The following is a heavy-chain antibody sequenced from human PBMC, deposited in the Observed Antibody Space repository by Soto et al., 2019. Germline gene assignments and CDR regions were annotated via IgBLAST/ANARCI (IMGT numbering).Heavy chain of an antibody. V-gene: IGHV3-7*01. J-gene: IGHJ4*02. Sequence: GGSLRLSCAASGFMFSTYCMSWVRQAPGKVLEWVANIRGNGGKIDYADSVKGRFTISRDNTKKSLYLQLDSLRAEDTAVYYCAKECCGGYAHRAGDYWGQGALVTVSS. CDR2: IRGNGGKI. CDR1: GFMFSTYC. CDR3: AKECCGGYAHRAGDY. D-gene: IGHD2-21*01.